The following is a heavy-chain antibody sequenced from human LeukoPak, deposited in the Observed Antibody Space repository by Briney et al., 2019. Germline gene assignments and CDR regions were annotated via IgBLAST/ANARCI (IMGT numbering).Heavy chain of an antibody. V-gene: IGHV5-51*01. J-gene: IGHJ6*02. CDR2: IYPGDSDT. D-gene: IGHD3-10*01. CDR3: ARRIWFGEFYYGMDV. CDR1: GYSFTSYW. Sequence: GESLQISCKGSGYSFTSYWIGWVRQMPGKGLEWMGIIYPGDSDTRYSPSFQGQVTISADKSISTAYLQWSSLKASDTAMYYCARRIWFGEFYYGMDVWGQGTTVTVSS.